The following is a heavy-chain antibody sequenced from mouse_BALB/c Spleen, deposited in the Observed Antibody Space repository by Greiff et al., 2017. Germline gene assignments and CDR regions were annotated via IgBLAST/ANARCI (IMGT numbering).Heavy chain of an antibody. CDR3: ARDYGNYGEVDY. J-gene: IGHJ2*01. CDR2: INSNGGST. CDR1: GFTFSSYG. D-gene: IGHD2-1*01. Sequence: EVKLVESGGGLVQPGGSLKLSCAASGFTFSSYGMSWVRQTPDKRLELVATINSNGGSTYYPDSVKGRFTISRDNAKNTLYLQMSSLKSEDTAMYYCARDYGNYGEVDYWGQGTTLTVSS. V-gene: IGHV5-6-3*01.